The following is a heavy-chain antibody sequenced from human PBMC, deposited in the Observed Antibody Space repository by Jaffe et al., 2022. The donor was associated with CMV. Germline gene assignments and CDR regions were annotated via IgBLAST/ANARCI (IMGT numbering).Heavy chain of an antibody. CDR2: IRSKAYGGTT. CDR3: TRDLLWFGELYPYY. Sequence: EVQLVESGGGLVKPGRSLRLSCTASGFTFGDYAMSWFRQAPGKGLEWVGFIRSKAYGGTTEYAASVKGRFTISRDDSKSIAYLQMNSLKTEDTAVYYCTRDLLWFGELYPYYWGQGTLVTVSS. V-gene: IGHV3-49*05. CDR1: GFTFGDYA. D-gene: IGHD3-10*01. J-gene: IGHJ4*02.